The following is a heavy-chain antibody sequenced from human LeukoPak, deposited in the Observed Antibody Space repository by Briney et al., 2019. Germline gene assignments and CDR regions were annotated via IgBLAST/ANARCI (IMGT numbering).Heavy chain of an antibody. CDR2: FDPEDGET. CDR3: AGGRIAAAIFDY. CDR1: GYTFSSYY. D-gene: IGHD6-13*01. V-gene: IGHV1-24*01. Sequence: ASVKVSCKASGYTFSSYYMHWVRQAPGQGLEWMGGFDPEDGETIYAQKFQGRVTMTEDTSTDTAYMELSSLRSEDTAVYYCAGGRIAAAIFDYWGQGTLVTVPS. J-gene: IGHJ4*02.